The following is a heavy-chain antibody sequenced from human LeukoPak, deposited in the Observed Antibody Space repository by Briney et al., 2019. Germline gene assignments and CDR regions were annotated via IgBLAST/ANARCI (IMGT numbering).Heavy chain of an antibody. CDR1: GYTFTGYY. CDR3: AREGHYITGTTSDWFDP. J-gene: IGHJ5*02. D-gene: IGHD1-7*01. CDR2: INPNSGGT. Sequence: ASVKVSCKASGYTFTGYYMHWVRQAPGQGLEWMGWINPNSGGTNYAQKFQGRVTMTRDTPISTAYMELSRLRSDDTAVYYCAREGHYITGTTSDWFDPWGQGTLVTVSS. V-gene: IGHV1-2*02.